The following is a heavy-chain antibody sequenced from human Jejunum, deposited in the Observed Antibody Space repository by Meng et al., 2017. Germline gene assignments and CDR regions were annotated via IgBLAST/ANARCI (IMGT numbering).Heavy chain of an antibody. CDR1: GDSISSSYW. V-gene: IGHV4-4*02. CDR2: IYHSGTT. Sequence: QLQLQESGPGLVKTWGTLSLTCAVSGDSISSSYWWSWVRQSPGKGLEWIGEIYHSGTTNYNPSLKSRVTLSVDKSKNQFSLNLSSVTAADTAVYFCARDFEALNGVWGQGTLVTVSS. D-gene: IGHD2-8*01. J-gene: IGHJ1*01. CDR3: ARDFEALNGV.